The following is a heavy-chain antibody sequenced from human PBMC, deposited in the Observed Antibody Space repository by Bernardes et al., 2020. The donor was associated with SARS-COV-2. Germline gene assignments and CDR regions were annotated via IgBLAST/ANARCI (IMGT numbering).Heavy chain of an antibody. D-gene: IGHD2-21*01. CDR1: FSNYV. CDR2: ISAYNGNT. J-gene: IGHJ6*02. CDR3: ARGGCGGDCDPNPRPYSYYGMDV. Sequence: FSNYVITWVLQATGHGLEWIGWISAYNGNTNYAQKLQDRVTMTTDTSTSTAYMEVSSLRSDDTDVYYCARGGCGGDCDPNPRPYSYYGMDVWGQGTTGTVSS. V-gene: IGHV1-18*01.